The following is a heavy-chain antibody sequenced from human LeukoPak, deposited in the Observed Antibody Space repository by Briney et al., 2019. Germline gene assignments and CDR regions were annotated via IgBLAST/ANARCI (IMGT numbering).Heavy chain of an antibody. CDR2: IRYDGSNK. D-gene: IGHD3-22*01. CDR1: AFTFSIYG. J-gene: IGHJ4*02. Sequence: QSGGSLRLSCAASAFTFSIYGMHWARQAPGKGREWVAFIRYDGSNKYYADSVKDRLTISRDNSKNSPYLQINGERREDMAVNHCEKDPYYYDSSGYPDYWGQGTLVTVSS. CDR3: EKDPYYYDSSGYPDY. V-gene: IGHV3-30*02.